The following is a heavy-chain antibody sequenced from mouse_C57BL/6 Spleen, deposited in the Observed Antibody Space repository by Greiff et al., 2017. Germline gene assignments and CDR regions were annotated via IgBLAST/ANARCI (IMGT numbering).Heavy chain of an antibody. V-gene: IGHV1-4*01. Sequence: QVQLQQSGAELARPGASVKMSCKASGYTFTSYTMHWVKQRPGQGLEWIGYINPSSGYTKYNQKFKDKATLTADKSSSTAYMQLSSLTSEDSAVYYCARGIYYYGSSDAMDYWGQGTSVTVSS. CDR3: ARGIYYYGSSDAMDY. CDR1: GYTFTSYT. J-gene: IGHJ4*01. D-gene: IGHD1-1*01. CDR2: INPSSGYT.